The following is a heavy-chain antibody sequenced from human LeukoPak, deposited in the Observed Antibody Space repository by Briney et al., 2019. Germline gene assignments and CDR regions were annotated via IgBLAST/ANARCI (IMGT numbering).Heavy chain of an antibody. J-gene: IGHJ4*02. CDR3: ARGAPVAIFGPGYDEYFEY. V-gene: IGHV1-8*01. CDR1: AYTFDNYD. Sequence: VASVTVSFKTSAYTFDNYDINWVRQAAGQGLEWMGWMNPYSGNTGYAHKFQGRVTMARNTSMTTAYLELTGLTSGDTAIYYCARGAPVAIFGPGYDEYFEYWGQGTVVIVSS. D-gene: IGHD3-3*01. CDR2: MNPYSGNT.